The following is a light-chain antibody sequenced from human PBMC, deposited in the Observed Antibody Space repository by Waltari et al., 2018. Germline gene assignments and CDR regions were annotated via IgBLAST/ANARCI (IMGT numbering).Light chain of an antibody. CDR3: QQGFSFPLT. CDR2: SAS. CDR1: QDISSW. Sequence: DIQMTQSPSSVSASLGVRVTITCRASQDISSWLAWYQQKPGKAPKVLIYSASSLRSGVPSRFSGSGSRTDFTLTISSLQPEDFAVYFCQQGFSFPLTFGPGTKVDMK. V-gene: IGKV1D-12*01. J-gene: IGKJ3*01.